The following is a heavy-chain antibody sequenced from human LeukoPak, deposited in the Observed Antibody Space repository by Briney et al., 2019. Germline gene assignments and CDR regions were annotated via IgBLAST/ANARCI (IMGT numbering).Heavy chain of an antibody. CDR2: IYYIGSN. J-gene: IGHJ2*01. CDR3: PRVYYSSSYDYWYFDL. V-gene: IGHV4-59*01. CDR1: GASISIYY. D-gene: IGHD6-13*01. Sequence: PSETLSLTCTVSGASISIYYGSWIRQPPGKVLEWIGYIYYIGSNNYNPSLKSRVTISVDTSTNQFSLKLSPVTAADTAVYYCPRVYYSSSYDYWYFDLWGRGTLVTVSS.